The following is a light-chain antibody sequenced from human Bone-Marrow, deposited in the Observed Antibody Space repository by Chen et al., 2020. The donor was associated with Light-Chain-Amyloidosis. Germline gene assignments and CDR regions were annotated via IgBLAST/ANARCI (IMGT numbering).Light chain of an antibody. Sequence: DIVMTQSPATLSVSPGERATLFCRASQSGSGNLAWYQQRPGQAPRLLIHSAATRVTGVPARFSGSGFGTDFTLIISSLQSDDCAIYYCQQYENWPRTFGQGTKV. V-gene: IGKV3-15*01. J-gene: IGKJ1*01. CDR1: QSGSGN. CDR2: SAA. CDR3: QQYENWPRT.